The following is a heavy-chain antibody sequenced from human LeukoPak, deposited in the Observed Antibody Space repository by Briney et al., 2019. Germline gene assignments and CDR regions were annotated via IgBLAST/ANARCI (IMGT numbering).Heavy chain of an antibody. CDR3: ARGTGLQIWSRGYFDY. Sequence: PGGSLRLSCAASGFTFSSYAMHWVRQAPGKGLEYVSAISSNGGSTYYANSVKGRFTISRDNSKNTLYLQMGSLRAEDMAVYYCARGTGLQIWSRGYFDYWGQGTLVTVSS. J-gene: IGHJ4*02. CDR2: ISSNGGST. D-gene: IGHD5-18*01. V-gene: IGHV3-64*01. CDR1: GFTFSSYA.